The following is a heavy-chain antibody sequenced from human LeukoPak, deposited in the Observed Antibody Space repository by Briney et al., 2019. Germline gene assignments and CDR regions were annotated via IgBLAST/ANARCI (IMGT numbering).Heavy chain of an antibody. J-gene: IGHJ4*02. CDR3: AKLMTTKLFDY. V-gene: IGHV3-30*18. CDR2: ISYDGSNK. D-gene: IGHD5-24*01. CDR1: GFTFSSYG. Sequence: QPGGSLRLSCAASGFTFSSYGMHWVRQAPGKGLEWVAVISYDGSNKYYADSVKGRFTISRDNSKNTLYLQMNSLRAEDTAVYYCAKLMTTKLFDYWGQGTLVTVS.